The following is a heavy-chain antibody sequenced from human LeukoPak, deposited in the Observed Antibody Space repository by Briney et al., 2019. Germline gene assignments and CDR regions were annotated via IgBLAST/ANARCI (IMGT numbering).Heavy chain of an antibody. CDR2: ISYDGSNK. D-gene: IGHD5-18*01. CDR3: ARAGGIQLWYYYFDY. J-gene: IGHJ4*02. Sequence: GRSLRLSCAASGFTFSSYAMHWVRQAPGKGLEWVVVISYDGSNKYYADSVKDRFTISRDNSKNTLYLQMNSLRAEDTAVYYCARAGGIQLWYYYFDYWGQGTLVTVSS. CDR1: GFTFSSYA. V-gene: IGHV3-30*04.